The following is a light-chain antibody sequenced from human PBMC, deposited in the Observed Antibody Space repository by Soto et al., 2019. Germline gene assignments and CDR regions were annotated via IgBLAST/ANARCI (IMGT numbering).Light chain of an antibody. CDR3: QQYGSSPPLT. Sequence: EIVMTQSPATLSVSPGERVTLSCRASQSIGSYLAWYQQKPGQAPRLLISGASTRATGIPARFSGSGSGTDFTLTISSLEPEDFAVYYCQQYGSSPPLTFGGGTKVDIK. CDR1: QSIGSY. CDR2: GAS. J-gene: IGKJ4*01. V-gene: IGKV3-15*01.